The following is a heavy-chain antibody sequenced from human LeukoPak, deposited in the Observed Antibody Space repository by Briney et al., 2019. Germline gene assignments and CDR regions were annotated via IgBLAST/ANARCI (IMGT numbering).Heavy chain of an antibody. J-gene: IGHJ4*02. D-gene: IGHD3-10*01. CDR1: GGSISSGGYY. Sequence: SETLSLTCTVSGGSISSGGYYWSWIRQHPGKGLEWIGYIYYSGSTYYNPSLKSRVTISVDTSKKQSSLKLSSVTAADTAVYYCARDRYFYASGSYYGYFDYWGQGTLVTVSS. V-gene: IGHV4-31*03. CDR3: ARDRYFYASGSYYGYFDY. CDR2: IYYSGST.